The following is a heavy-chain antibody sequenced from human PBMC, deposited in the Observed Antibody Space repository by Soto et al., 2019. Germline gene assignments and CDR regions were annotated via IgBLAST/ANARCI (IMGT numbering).Heavy chain of an antibody. CDR3: AREKGASGYYFVLDV. CDR1: GFTFSSYG. V-gene: IGHV3-33*08. Sequence: GGSLRLSCAASGFTFSSYGMHWVRQAPGKGQEWVAVIWFNGRNKYYADSVKGRFTISRDNSKNTLYLQMSSLRAEDTAVYYCAREKGASGYYFVLDVRSQGTTVSGSS. J-gene: IGHJ6*02. D-gene: IGHD6-25*01. CDR2: IWFNGRNK.